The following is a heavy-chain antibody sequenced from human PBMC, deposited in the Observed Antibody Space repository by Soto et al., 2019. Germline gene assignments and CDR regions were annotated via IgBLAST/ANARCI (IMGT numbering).Heavy chain of an antibody. D-gene: IGHD3-3*01. Sequence: ASVKVSCKASGGTFSSYAISWVRQAPGQGLEWMGGIIPIFGTANYAQKFQGRVTITADESTGTAYMELSSLRSEDTAVYYCASGARRFGPEWLWLVGESHYYYYGMDVWGQGTTVTVSS. J-gene: IGHJ6*02. V-gene: IGHV1-69*13. CDR3: ASGARRFGPEWLWLVGESHYYYYGMDV. CDR1: GGTFSSYA. CDR2: IIPIFGTA.